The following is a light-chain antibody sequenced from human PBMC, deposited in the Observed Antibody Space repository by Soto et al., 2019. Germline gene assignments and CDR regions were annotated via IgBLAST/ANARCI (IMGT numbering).Light chain of an antibody. Sequence: EIVLTQSPDTLSLSPGDRATLSCRASQSVSSSYLAWYQQKPGQAPRLLIYGASSRATGIPDRFSGSGSGTDFTLTISRLEPEDFAVYYCQQYGSSRTFGQGTKVDIK. CDR3: QQYGSSRT. CDR1: QSVSSSY. CDR2: GAS. J-gene: IGKJ1*01. V-gene: IGKV3-20*01.